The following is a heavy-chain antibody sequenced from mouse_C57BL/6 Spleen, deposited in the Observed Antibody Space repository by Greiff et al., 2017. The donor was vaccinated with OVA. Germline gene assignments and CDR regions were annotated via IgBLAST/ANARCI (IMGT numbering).Heavy chain of an antibody. V-gene: IGHV3-6*01. CDR1: GYSITSGYY. CDR2: ISYDGST. CDR3: ARGWDYGSSTYYEAMDY. J-gene: IGHJ4*01. Sequence: EVKLVESGPGLVKPSQSLSLTCSVTGYSITSGYYWNWIRQFPGNQLECMGYISYDGSTNYNPSLKNRISITRDTSKNHVFLKLNSVTTEDTATDYWARGWDYGSSTYYEAMDYWGQGTSVTVSS. D-gene: IGHD1-1*01.